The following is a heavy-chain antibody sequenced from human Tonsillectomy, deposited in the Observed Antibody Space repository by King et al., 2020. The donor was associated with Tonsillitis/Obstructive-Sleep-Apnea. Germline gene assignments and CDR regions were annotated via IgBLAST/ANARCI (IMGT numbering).Heavy chain of an antibody. J-gene: IGHJ3*02. CDR1: GGSISSGDYY. CDR3: AIVTTVVTVGAFDI. V-gene: IGHV4-31*03. D-gene: IGHD4-23*01. Sequence: VQLQESGPGLVKPSQTLSLTCTVSGGSISSGDYYWSWIRQHPGKGLEWIGYIFYSGSTYYNPSLKSRVTISVETSKNQFSLKLSSVTAADTAVYYCAIVTTVVTVGAFDIWGQGKMVTVSS. CDR2: IFYSGST.